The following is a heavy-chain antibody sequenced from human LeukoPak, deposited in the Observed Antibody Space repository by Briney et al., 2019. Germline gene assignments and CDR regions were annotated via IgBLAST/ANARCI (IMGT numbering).Heavy chain of an antibody. D-gene: IGHD1-26*01. CDR1: STYA. CDR2: IDNDGSST. Sequence: GGSLRLSCAAFSTYAMSWVRRAPGKGLVWVSRIDNDGSSTIYADSVKGRFTISRDNAKNTLYLQMNSLRADDTAVYYCTTTSGYWGQGTLVTVSS. J-gene: IGHJ4*02. CDR3: TTTSGY. V-gene: IGHV3-74*01.